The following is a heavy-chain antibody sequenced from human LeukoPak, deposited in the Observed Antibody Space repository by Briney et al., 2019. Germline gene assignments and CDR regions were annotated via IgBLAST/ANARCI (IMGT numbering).Heavy chain of an antibody. CDR1: GFTFSSYW. D-gene: IGHD6-13*01. CDR2: IKQDGSEK. V-gene: IGHV3-7*01. Sequence: PGGSLRLSCAASGFTFSSYWMSWVRQAPGKGLEWVANIKQDGSEKYYVDSVKGRFTISRDNAKNSLYLQMNSLRAEDTAVYYCARDGFSSSWGLAYWGQGTLVTVSS. J-gene: IGHJ4*02. CDR3: ARDGFSSSWGLAY.